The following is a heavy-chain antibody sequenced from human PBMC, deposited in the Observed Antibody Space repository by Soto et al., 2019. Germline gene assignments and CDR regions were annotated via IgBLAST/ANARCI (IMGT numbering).Heavy chain of an antibody. CDR2: IGSSTNYI. D-gene: IGHD4-17*01. CDR1: GFTFSTYS. CDR3: ASDLYGDYAFAY. Sequence: EVQLVESGGGLVKPGGSLRLSCAASGFTFSTYSMNWVRQAPGKGLEWVPSIGSSTNYIYYADSVKGRFTISRDNAKNSLYLQMNSLRVEDPAVYYCASDLYGDYAFAYWGQGTLVTVSS. V-gene: IGHV3-21*01. J-gene: IGHJ4*02.